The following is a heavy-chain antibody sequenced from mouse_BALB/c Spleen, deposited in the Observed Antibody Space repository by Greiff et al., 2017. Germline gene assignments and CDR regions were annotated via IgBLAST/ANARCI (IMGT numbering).Heavy chain of an antibody. V-gene: IGHV5-9-4*01. CDR3: ARNYGSSDGYFEG. Sequence: EVHLVESGGGLVKPGGSLKLSCAASGFTFSSYAMSWVRQSPEKRLEWVAEISSGGSYTYYPDTVTGRFTISRDNAKNTLYLEMSSLRSEDTAMYYCARNYGSSDGYFEGWGAGTTGTVSS. CDR1: GFTFSSYA. CDR2: ISSGGSYT. J-gene: IGHJ1*01. D-gene: IGHD1-1*01.